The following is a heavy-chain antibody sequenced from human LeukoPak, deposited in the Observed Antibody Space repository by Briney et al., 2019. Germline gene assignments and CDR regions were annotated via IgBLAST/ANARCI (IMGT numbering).Heavy chain of an antibody. D-gene: IGHD4-11*01. Sequence: ASVKVSCKASGGTFSSYAISWVRQAPGQGLECMGGIIPIFGTANYAQKFQGRVTITADESTSTAYMELSSLRSEDTAVYYCARSAGLQYRWFDPWGQGTLVTVSS. CDR2: IIPIFGTA. J-gene: IGHJ5*02. V-gene: IGHV1-69*01. CDR3: ARSAGLQYRWFDP. CDR1: GGTFSSYA.